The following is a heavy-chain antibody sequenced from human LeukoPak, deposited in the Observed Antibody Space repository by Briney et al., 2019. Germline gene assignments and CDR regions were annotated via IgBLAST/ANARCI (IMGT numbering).Heavy chain of an antibody. CDR3: ARAEDYYDSSGYGDY. CDR2: INPNSGGT. D-gene: IGHD3-22*01. J-gene: IGHJ4*02. Sequence: ASVKVSCKASGYTFTGYYMHWVRQAPGQGLEWMGWINPNSGGTNYAQKFQGRVTMTRDTSISTAYMELSRLRSDDTAVYYCARAEDYYDSSGYGDYWGQGTLVTV. CDR1: GYTFTGYY. V-gene: IGHV1-2*02.